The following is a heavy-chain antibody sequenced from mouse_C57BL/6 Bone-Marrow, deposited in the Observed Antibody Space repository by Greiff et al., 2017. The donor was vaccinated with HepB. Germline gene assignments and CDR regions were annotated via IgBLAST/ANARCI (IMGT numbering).Heavy chain of an antibody. V-gene: IGHV1-53*01. CDR2: INPSNGGT. D-gene: IGHD1-1*01. CDR1: GYTFTSYW. CDR3: ARDLDYYGSSLAWFAY. J-gene: IGHJ3*01. Sequence: VQLQQPGTELVKPGASVKLSCKASGYTFTSYWMHWVKQRPGQGLEWIGNINPSNGGTNYNEKFKSKATLTVDKSSSTAYMQLSSLTSEDSAVYDCARDLDYYGSSLAWFAYWGQGTLVTVSA.